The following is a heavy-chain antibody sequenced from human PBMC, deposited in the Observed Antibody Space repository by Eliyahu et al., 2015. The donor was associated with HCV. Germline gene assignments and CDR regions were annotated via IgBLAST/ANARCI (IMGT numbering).Heavy chain of an antibody. CDR2: IWYDGSNK. V-gene: IGHV3-33*01. CDR1: GXTCRSYG. CDR3: ARETLSHGYVVFDY. Sequence: QVQLVESGGGVVQPGRSRGLSGAGSGXTCRSYGRHGVRQAPGKGVGWVAVIWYDGSNKYYADSVKGRFTISRDNSKNTLYLQMNSLRAEDTAVYYCARETLSHGYVVFDYWGQGTLVTVSS. J-gene: IGHJ4*02. D-gene: IGHD5-18*01.